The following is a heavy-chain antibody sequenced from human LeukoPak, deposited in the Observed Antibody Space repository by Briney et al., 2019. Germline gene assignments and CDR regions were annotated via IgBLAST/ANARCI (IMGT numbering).Heavy chain of an antibody. CDR2: IYYSGGT. CDR1: GGSICSYY. Sequence: SETLSLTCTLSGGSICSYYWSCIRQPPGKGVECIGYIYYSGGTKYNPSPKSRVTISVDTSKNQFSLKLSSVTAADTAVYYCASSLTTVPTFDYWGQGTLVTVSS. CDR3: ASSLTTVPTFDY. D-gene: IGHD4-17*01. J-gene: IGHJ4*02. V-gene: IGHV4-59*01.